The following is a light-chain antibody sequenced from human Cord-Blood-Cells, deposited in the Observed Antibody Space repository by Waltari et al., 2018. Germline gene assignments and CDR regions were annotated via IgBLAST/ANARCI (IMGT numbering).Light chain of an antibody. CDR3: QQYGSSPKT. J-gene: IGKJ1*01. Sequence: IVLTQSPGTLSLSPGERATLSCRASQSVSSSYLAWYQQKPGQAPMPLIYGSSSRATGIPDSFSGSGSGTDFTLTISRLEPEDFAVYYCQQYGSSPKTVGQGTKVEIK. V-gene: IGKV3-20*01. CDR2: GSS. CDR1: QSVSSSY.